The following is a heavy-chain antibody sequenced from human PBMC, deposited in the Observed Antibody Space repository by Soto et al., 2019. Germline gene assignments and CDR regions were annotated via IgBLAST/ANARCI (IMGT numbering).Heavy chain of an antibody. CDR2: TRPNNGNT. CDR3: VRNLDGLESYYTDY. J-gene: IGHJ4*02. CDR1: GYTFSIYG. D-gene: IGHD3-10*01. Sequence: ASVKVSCKASGYTFSIYGINWVRQAPGQGLEWMGWTRPNNGNTKYAQNLQGRVTMTTDTSTSTAYMELRSLRPDDTAVYYCVRNLDGLESYYTDYWGQGTLVTVSS. V-gene: IGHV1-18*01.